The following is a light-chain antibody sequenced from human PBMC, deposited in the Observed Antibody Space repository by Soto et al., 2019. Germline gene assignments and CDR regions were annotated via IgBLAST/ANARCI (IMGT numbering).Light chain of an antibody. V-gene: IGLV2-14*01. CDR2: DVS. Sequence: QSALTQPASVSGSPGQSITISCTGTSSDVGGYDYDSWYQQHPGKAPKLMIYDVSNRPSGVSNRFSGSKSGNTASLTISGLEAEDKADYYCSSYTSSSTLVFGRGTKLTVL. CDR1: SSDVGGYDY. CDR3: SSYTSSSTLV. J-gene: IGLJ2*01.